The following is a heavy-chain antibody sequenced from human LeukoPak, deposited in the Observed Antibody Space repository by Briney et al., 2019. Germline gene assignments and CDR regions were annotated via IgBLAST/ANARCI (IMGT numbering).Heavy chain of an antibody. Sequence: PGGSLRLSCAASGLTVSSNYMSWVRQAPGKGLEWVSVIYSGGSTYYADSVKGRFTISRDNSKNTLYLQMNSLRAEDTAVYYCARESTSWYFDLWGRGTLVTVSS. J-gene: IGHJ2*01. V-gene: IGHV3-53*01. CDR3: ARESTSWYFDL. D-gene: IGHD2-2*01. CDR1: GLTVSSNY. CDR2: IYSGGST.